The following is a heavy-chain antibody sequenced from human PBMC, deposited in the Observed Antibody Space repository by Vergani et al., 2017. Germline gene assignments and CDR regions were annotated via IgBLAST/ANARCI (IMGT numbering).Heavy chain of an antibody. CDR1: GGSISSGSYY. CDR3: ARSVVAAARYAFDI. D-gene: IGHD6-13*01. V-gene: IGHV4-61*02. Sequence: QVQLQESGPGLVKPSQTLSLTCTVSGGSISSGSYYWSWIRRPAGKGLEWIGRIYTSGSTNYNPSLKSRVTISVDTSKNQFSLKLSSVTAADTAVYYCARSVVAAARYAFDIWGQGTMVTVSS. J-gene: IGHJ3*02. CDR2: IYTSGST.